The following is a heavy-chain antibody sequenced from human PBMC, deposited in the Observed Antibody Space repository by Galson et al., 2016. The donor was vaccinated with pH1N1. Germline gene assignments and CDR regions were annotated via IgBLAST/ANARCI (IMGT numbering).Heavy chain of an antibody. J-gene: IGHJ4*02. CDR2: IIPIFGIL. CDR3: AGAGFGTYKFDS. V-gene: IGHV1-69*13. Sequence: SVKVSCKASGGTFSSYAISWVRQAPGHGLERMGGIIPIFGILNYAQHFQGRVTITADEFTSTAYMELSSLTSEDTAVYYCAGAGFGTYKFDSWGQGTLVTVSS. D-gene: IGHD5-24*01. CDR1: GGTFSSYA.